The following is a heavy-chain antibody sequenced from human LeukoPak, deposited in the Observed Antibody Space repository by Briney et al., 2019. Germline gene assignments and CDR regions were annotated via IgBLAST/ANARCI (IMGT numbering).Heavy chain of an antibody. CDR3: ARDYGSGTYRFDY. D-gene: IGHD3-10*01. Sequence: SETLSLTCTVSGGSVSSGGYYWSWIRQHPGKGLEWIGYIYYSGSTYYNPSLKSRVTISVGTSKNQFSLKLSSVTAADTAVYYCARDYGSGTYRFDYWGQGTLVTVSS. V-gene: IGHV4-31*03. CDR2: IYYSGST. CDR1: GGSVSSGGYY. J-gene: IGHJ4*02.